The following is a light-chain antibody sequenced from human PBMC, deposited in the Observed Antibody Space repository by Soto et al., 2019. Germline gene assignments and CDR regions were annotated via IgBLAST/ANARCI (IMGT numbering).Light chain of an antibody. CDR2: AAS. CDR1: QSVGYN. CDR3: QQYNNWALT. V-gene: IGKV3-15*01. J-gene: IGKJ4*02. Sequence: EIVMTQSPGTLSLSPGERATLSCRASQSVGYNLAWYQQKHAHAPRLLIYAASTRATGIPARFSGSGSGTEFTLTISRLQSEDFAVYYCQQYNNWALTFGGGTKVEIK.